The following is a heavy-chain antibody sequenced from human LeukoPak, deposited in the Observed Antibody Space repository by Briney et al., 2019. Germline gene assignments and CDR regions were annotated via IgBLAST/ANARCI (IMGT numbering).Heavy chain of an antibody. CDR2: INPDGSTT. J-gene: IGHJ6*03. V-gene: IGHV3-74*01. D-gene: IGHD2-15*01. CDR3: ARVLRYCSGGNCYSGGLGYMDV. Sequence: GSLRLSCAASGFTFSNYWMHWVRQDPGKGLVWVPFINPDGSTTNYADSVKGRFTISRDNAKNALYLQMNSLRAEDTAVYYCARVLRYCSGGNCYSGGLGYMDVWGKGTTVTISS. CDR1: GFTFSNYW.